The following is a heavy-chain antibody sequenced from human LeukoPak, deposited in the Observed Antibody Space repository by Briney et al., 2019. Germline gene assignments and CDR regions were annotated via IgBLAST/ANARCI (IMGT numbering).Heavy chain of an antibody. CDR1: GYSISSGYY. V-gene: IGHV4-38-2*02. CDR2: IYHSGST. CDR3: AREGGEMATIRS. Sequence: SETLSLTCTVSGYSISSGYYWGWIRQPPGKGLEWIGSIYHSGSTYYNPSLKSRVTISVDTSKNQFSLKLSSVTAADTAVYYCAREGGEMATIRSWGQGTLVTVSS. D-gene: IGHD5-24*01. J-gene: IGHJ5*02.